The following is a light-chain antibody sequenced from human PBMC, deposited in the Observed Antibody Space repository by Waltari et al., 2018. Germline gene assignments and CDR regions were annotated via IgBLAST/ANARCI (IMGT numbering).Light chain of an antibody. CDR3: EHRSSWPPRIS. V-gene: IGKV3-11*01. CDR2: DAS. CDR1: QIVCIN. J-gene: IGKJ3*01. Sequence: VLTQSPATLSLSPGDSATLSCSPSQIVCINLAWYQHKPGQAPRLLIYDASIRATGVPARFSGSGSGTDFARTSGSLEPEDVAGYYCEHRSSWPPRISFGPGTKVNIK.